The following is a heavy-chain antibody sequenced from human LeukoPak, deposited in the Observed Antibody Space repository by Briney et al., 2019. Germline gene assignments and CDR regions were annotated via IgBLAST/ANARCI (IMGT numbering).Heavy chain of an antibody. V-gene: IGHV4-59*01. CDR1: GGSISTYY. CDR2: IYYSGST. CDR3: ARVSGYDWESFFDY. Sequence: SETLSLTCTVSGGSISTYYWSWIRQPPGKGLEWIGYIYYSGSTNYNPSLKSRVTISVDTSKNQFSLKLSSVIAADTAVYYCARVSGYDWESFFDYWGQGTLVTVSS. D-gene: IGHD5-12*01. J-gene: IGHJ4*02.